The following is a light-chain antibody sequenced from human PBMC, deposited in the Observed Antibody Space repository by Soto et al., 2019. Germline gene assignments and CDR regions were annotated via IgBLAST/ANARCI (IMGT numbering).Light chain of an antibody. CDR2: GAF. Sequence: EIVMTQSPVTLSVSPGERATLSCRASQSVSSNLAWYQQKPGQAPSLLIYGAFTRATGIPARFSGTGSGTEFTITISSLQSEDLGLYYCQQYNDWPLTFGQGTKVDI. CDR3: QQYNDWPLT. V-gene: IGKV3-15*01. CDR1: QSVSSN. J-gene: IGKJ1*01.